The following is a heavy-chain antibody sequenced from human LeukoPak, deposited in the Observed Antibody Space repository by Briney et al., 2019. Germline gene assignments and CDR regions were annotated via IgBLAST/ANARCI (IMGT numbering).Heavy chain of an antibody. V-gene: IGHV3-23*01. Sequence: GGSLRLSCAASGFTFSSIAMSWVRQAPDKGLEWVSTISGSGGGTYYADSVKGRFTISRDDSKNTLYLQMNSLRADDTAVYYCAKDLGRYRNNFFDYWGKGNLVTVSS. CDR2: ISGSGGGT. D-gene: IGHD1-26*01. CDR1: GFTFSSIA. J-gene: IGHJ4*02. CDR3: AKDLGRYRNNFFDY.